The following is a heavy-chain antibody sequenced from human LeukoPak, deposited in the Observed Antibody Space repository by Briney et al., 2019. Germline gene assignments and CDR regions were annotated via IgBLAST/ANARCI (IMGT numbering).Heavy chain of an antibody. D-gene: IGHD2-8*01. CDR2: INPNSGGT. CDR3: ATARGVGTTVDY. J-gene: IGHJ4*02. CDR1: GYTFTGYY. V-gene: IGHV1-2*06. Sequence: ASVKVSCKASGYTFTGYYMHWVRQAPGQGLEWMGRINPNSGGTNYAQKLQGRVTMTTDTSTSTAYMELRSLRSDDTAVYYCATARGVGTTVDYWGQGTLVTVSS.